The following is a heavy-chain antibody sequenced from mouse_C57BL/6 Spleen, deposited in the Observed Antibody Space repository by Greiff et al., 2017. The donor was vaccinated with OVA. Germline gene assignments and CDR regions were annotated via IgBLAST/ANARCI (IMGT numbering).Heavy chain of an antibody. D-gene: IGHD1-1*01. CDR2: IYPGGGYT. V-gene: IGHV1-63*01. CDR3: ARHYGSSHWYFDG. CDR1: GYTFTNYW. J-gene: IGHJ1*03. Sequence: QVQLQQSGAELVRPGTSVKMSCTASGYTFTNYWIGWAKQRPGHGLEWIGDIYPGGGYTNYNAKFKGKATLTADKSSSTAYMQISSLTSEDSAIYYCARHYGSSHWYFDGWGTGTTVTVSS.